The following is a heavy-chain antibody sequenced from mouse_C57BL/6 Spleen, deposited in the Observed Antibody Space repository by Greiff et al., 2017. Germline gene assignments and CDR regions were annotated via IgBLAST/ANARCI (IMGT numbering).Heavy chain of an antibody. D-gene: IGHD2-4*01. Sequence: QVQLKESGAELARPGASVKMSCKASGYTFTSYTMHWVKQRPGQGLEWIGYINPSSGYTKYNQKFKDKATLTADKSSSTVYMQLSSLTSEDSAVYYCASVYDYGPWFAYWGQGTLVTVSA. CDR2: INPSSGYT. CDR3: ASVYDYGPWFAY. CDR1: GYTFTSYT. V-gene: IGHV1-4*01. J-gene: IGHJ3*01.